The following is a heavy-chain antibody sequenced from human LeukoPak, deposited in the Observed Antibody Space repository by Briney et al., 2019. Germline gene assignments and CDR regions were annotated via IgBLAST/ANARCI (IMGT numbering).Heavy chain of an antibody. CDR2: LDNNGGRT. V-gene: IGHV3-23*01. CDR3: AKNKGSGSPYYYSMDV. Sequence: GRSLRLSCAASGFSFSSYAMTWVRQAPERGLEWVSTLDNNGGRTYYADSVKGRFTISRDNSRNTLYLQVNSLRADDSAIYFCAKNKGSGSPYYYSMDVWGQGTTVTVSS. CDR1: GFSFSSYA. J-gene: IGHJ6*03. D-gene: IGHD3-10*01.